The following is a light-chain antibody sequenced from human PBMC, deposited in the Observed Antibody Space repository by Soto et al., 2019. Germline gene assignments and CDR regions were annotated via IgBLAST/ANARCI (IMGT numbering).Light chain of an antibody. Sequence: QTVVTQEPSFSVSPGGTVTLTCGLSSGSVSTSYYPSWYQQTPGQSPRTLIYNTNSRSSGVPDRFSGSILGSKAALTITGAQKDDESDYYCVLRTAAGVSVFGGGTKLTVL. CDR3: VLRTAAGVSV. J-gene: IGLJ2*01. V-gene: IGLV8-61*01. CDR1: SGSVSTSYY. CDR2: NTN.